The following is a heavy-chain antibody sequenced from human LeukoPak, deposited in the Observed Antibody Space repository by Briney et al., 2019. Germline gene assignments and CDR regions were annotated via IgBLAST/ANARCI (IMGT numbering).Heavy chain of an antibody. CDR2: ISTYTGTP. CDR1: GGTFSSYA. Sequence: RGASVKVSCKASGGTFSSYAISWVRQAPGQGLEWMGWISTYTGTPHYAQKLQGRVTMTTDTSTSTAYMELRSLRSDDTAVYYCARVRRPWYYLDPWGQGTLVTVSS. V-gene: IGHV1-18*01. J-gene: IGHJ5*02. D-gene: IGHD3-10*01. CDR3: ARVRRPWYYLDP.